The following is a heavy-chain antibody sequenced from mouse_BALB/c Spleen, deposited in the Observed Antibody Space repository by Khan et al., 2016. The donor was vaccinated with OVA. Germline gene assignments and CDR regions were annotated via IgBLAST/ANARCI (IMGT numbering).Heavy chain of an antibody. D-gene: IGHD2-10*02. CDR1: GYSITSDYA. V-gene: IGHV3-2*02. Sequence: EVQLQESGPGLVKPSQSLSLTCTVTGYSITSDYAWNWIRQFPGNKLEWMGYIRYSGNTNYNPFLKSRISITRDTSKNQFFLQLNSVTTEDTATYYCARVYGGDFDYWGQGTTLTVSS. J-gene: IGHJ2*01. CDR3: ARVYGGDFDY. CDR2: IRYSGNT.